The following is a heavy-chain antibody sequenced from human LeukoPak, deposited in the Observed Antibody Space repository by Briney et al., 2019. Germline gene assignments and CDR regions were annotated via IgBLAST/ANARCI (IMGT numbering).Heavy chain of an antibody. V-gene: IGHV4-31*03. J-gene: IGHJ5*02. Sequence: PSQTLSLTCTVSGGSISSGGYYWSWIRQHPGKGLEWIGYIYYSGSTYYNPSLKSRVTISVDTSKNQSSLKLSSVTAADTAVYYCARNRGTANWFDPWGQGTLVTVSS. CDR3: ARNRGTANWFDP. D-gene: IGHD1-14*01. CDR1: GGSISSGGYY. CDR2: IYYSGST.